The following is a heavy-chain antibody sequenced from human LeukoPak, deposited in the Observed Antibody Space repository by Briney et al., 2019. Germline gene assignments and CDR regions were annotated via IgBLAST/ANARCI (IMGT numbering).Heavy chain of an antibody. CDR3: ARDSLRRQWLVRDNWFDP. D-gene: IGHD6-19*01. J-gene: IGHJ5*02. Sequence: GASVKVSCKASGYTFTSYGISWVRQAPGQGLEWMGWISAYNGNTNYAQKLQGRVTMTTDTSTSTAYMELRSLRSDDTAVYYCARDSLRRQWLVRDNWFDPWGQGTLVTVSS. CDR1: GYTFTSYG. V-gene: IGHV1-18*01. CDR2: ISAYNGNT.